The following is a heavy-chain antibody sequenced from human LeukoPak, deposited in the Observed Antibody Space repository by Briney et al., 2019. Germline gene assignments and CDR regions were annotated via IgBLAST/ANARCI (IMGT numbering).Heavy chain of an antibody. V-gene: IGHV3-23*01. D-gene: IGHD3-3*01. J-gene: IGHJ4*02. CDR2: ISGSGGST. Sequence: PGGSLRLSCAASGFTFSSYAMSWVRQAPGKGLEWVSAISGSGGSTYYADSVKGRFTISRDNSKNTLYLQMNSLRAEDTAVYYCAKDGRGTIFGVVIRGWYYFDYWGQGTLVTVSS. CDR3: AKDGRGTIFGVVIRGWYYFDY. CDR1: GFTFSSYA.